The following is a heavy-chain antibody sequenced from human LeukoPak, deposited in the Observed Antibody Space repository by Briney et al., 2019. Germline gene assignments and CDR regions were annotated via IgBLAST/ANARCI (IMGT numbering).Heavy chain of an antibody. Sequence: PGGSLRLSCAASGFTFSSYVMSWVRQPPGKGLEWIGSIYYSGSTYYNPSLKSRVTISVDTSKNQFSLKLSSVTAADTAVYYCARGSRKRGYSSSWYYFDYWGQGTLVTVSS. CDR1: GFTFSSYV. CDR3: ARGSRKRGYSSSWYYFDY. CDR2: IYYSGST. V-gene: IGHV4-39*07. D-gene: IGHD6-13*01. J-gene: IGHJ4*02.